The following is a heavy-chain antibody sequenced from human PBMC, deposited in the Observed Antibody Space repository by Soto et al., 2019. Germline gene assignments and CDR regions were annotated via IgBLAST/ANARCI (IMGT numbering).Heavy chain of an antibody. V-gene: IGHV4-59*01. Sequence: QVQLQESGPGLVKPSETLSLTCTVSGGSIGSYYWNWIRQPPGKGLEWIGYIYYSGGTNYNPSLKXRXTXXVXTXKXXXSXKXXXXXXXXXAVYYCXRDXTSGSYWDYWGQGTLVTVSS. D-gene: IGHD1-26*01. J-gene: IGHJ4*02. CDR3: XRDXTSGSYWDY. CDR1: GGSIGSYY. CDR2: IYYSGGT.